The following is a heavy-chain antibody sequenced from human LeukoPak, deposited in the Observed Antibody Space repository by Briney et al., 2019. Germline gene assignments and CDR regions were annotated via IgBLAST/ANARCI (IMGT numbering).Heavy chain of an antibody. CDR2: IYYSGST. V-gene: IGHV4-59*01. D-gene: IGHD3-3*01. CDR1: GGSISSYY. J-gene: IGHJ2*01. CDR3: ARAGVVSNPNSYWYFDL. Sequence: SETLSLTCTVSGGSISSYYWGWIRQPPGKGLEWIGYIYYSGSTNYNPSLESRVTISVDTSKNQFSLKLSSVTAADTAVYYCARAGVVSNPNSYWYFDLWGRGTLVTVSS.